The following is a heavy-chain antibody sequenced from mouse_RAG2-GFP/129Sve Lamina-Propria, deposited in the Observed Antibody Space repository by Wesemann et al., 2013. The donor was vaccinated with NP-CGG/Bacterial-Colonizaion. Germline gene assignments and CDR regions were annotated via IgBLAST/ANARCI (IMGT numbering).Heavy chain of an antibody. D-gene: IGHD1-1*02. CDR3: ARRWEGYFDV. V-gene: IGHV1-12*01. J-gene: IGHJ1*03. Sequence: QGNGATSYNQKFKGKATLTVDKSSSTAYMQLSSLTSEDSAVYFCARRWEGYFDVWGTGTTVTVSS. CDR2: QGNGAT.